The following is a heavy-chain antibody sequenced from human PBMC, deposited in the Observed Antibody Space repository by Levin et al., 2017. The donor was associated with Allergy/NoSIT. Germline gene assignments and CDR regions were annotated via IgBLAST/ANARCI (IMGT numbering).Heavy chain of an antibody. Sequence: GESLKISCAASGFTFSSYSMNWVRQAPGKGLEWVSYISSSSSTIYYADSVKGRFTISRDNAKNSLYLQMNSLRDEDTAVYYCARDSSYLLWFRESPDAFDIWGQGTMVTVSS. D-gene: IGHD3-10*01. CDR1: GFTFSSYS. CDR3: ARDSSYLLWFRESPDAFDI. V-gene: IGHV3-48*02. J-gene: IGHJ3*02. CDR2: ISSSSSTI.